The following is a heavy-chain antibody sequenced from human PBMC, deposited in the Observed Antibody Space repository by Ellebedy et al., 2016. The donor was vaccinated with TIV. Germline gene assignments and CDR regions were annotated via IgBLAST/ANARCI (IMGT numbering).Heavy chain of an antibody. Sequence: GESLKISCAASGFTFSSYAMHWVRQAPGKGLEWVAVISYDGSNKYYADSVKGRFTISRDNSKNTLYLQMNSLRAEDTAVYYCARDGSEWFGAILYYFDYWGQGTLVTVSS. J-gene: IGHJ4*02. V-gene: IGHV3-30*04. CDR3: ARDGSEWFGAILYYFDY. CDR2: ISYDGSNK. D-gene: IGHD3-10*01. CDR1: GFTFSSYA.